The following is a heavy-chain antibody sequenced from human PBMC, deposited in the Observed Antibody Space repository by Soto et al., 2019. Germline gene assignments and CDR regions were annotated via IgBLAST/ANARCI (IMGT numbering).Heavy chain of an antibody. J-gene: IGHJ4*02. Sequence: PGGSLRLSCAASGFTFNSYSMSWVRQAPGKGLEWVSTITASGGDTYFADSVKGRFTISRDNSKNTLYLQMNSLRAEDTAIYYCAKRGIDQLKRKYYFDFWGQGTLVTVSS. D-gene: IGHD2-2*01. CDR2: ITASGGDT. CDR3: AKRGIDQLKRKYYFDF. CDR1: GFTFNSYS. V-gene: IGHV3-23*01.